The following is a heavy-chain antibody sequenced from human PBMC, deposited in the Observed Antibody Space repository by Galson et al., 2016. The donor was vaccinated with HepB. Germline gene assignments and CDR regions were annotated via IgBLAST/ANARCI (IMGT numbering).Heavy chain of an antibody. CDR2: INPDSGGT. Sequence: SVKVSCKASGYTFTGHYMHWVRQAPGQGLEWMGWINPDSGGTKYAQNFQGRVTMTRDTSINTAYMELSRLISDDTAVYFCAREEQLLPGDYWGQGTLVTVSS. J-gene: IGHJ4*02. D-gene: IGHD1-26*01. V-gene: IGHV1-2*02. CDR3: AREEQLLPGDY. CDR1: GYTFTGHY.